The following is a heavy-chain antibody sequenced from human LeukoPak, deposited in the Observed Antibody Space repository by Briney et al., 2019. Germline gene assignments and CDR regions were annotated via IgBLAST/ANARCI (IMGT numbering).Heavy chain of an antibody. CDR2: ISGSMGRT. Sequence: PGGCLRLSCAASRFTFSSYAMSWVRQAPGKGLEWVSAISGSMGRTYYADSVKGRFTISRDNSKNTRYLEMNSLRAEDTALYYCAKDVHSGWQQAFDLWGRGSLVT. J-gene: IGHJ2*01. CDR3: AKDVHSGWQQAFDL. CDR1: RFTFSSYA. D-gene: IGHD1-26*01. V-gene: IGHV3-23*01.